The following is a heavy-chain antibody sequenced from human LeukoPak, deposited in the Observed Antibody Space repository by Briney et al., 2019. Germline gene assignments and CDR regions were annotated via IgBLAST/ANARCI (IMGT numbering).Heavy chain of an antibody. CDR3: AKALIVVVPDY. CDR2: IQYDGSNK. CDR1: GFTFSSNG. D-gene: IGHD2-2*01. J-gene: IGHJ4*02. V-gene: IGHV3-30*02. Sequence: GGSLRLSCVASGFTFSSNGMHWVRQAPGKGLEWVTFIQYDGSNKYYADSVKGRFTMSRDISKNTVYLQMNSLRAEDTAVYYCAKALIVVVPDYWGQGTLVTVSS.